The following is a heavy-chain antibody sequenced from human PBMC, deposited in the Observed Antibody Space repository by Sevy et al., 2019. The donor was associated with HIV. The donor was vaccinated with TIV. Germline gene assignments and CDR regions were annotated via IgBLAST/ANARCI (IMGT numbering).Heavy chain of an antibody. D-gene: IGHD3-3*01. CDR2: IYYSGST. CDR1: GGSISGGDYY. Sequence: SETLSLTCTVSGGSISGGDYYWSWIRQPPGKGLEWIGYIYYSGSTYYNPSLKSRVTISVDTSKNQFSLKLSSVTAADTAVYYCARAKNDFWSGYYTNAFDIWGQGTMVTVSS. J-gene: IGHJ3*02. CDR3: ARAKNDFWSGYYTNAFDI. V-gene: IGHV4-30-4*01.